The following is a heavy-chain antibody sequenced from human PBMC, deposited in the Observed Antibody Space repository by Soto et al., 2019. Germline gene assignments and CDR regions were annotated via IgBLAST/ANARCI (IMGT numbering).Heavy chain of an antibody. D-gene: IGHD3-10*01. J-gene: IGHJ4*02. Sequence: PXGALILACAASRFTVSSYWMGWVRQAPGKGLEWVANINQDGSEKYDVDSVKGRFTISRDNAKNSLYLQMNSLRAEDTAVYYCARCKDISDYYGYGYYFDDWGQGTLVTFPS. CDR3: ARCKDISDYYGYGYYFDD. V-gene: IGHV3-7*01. CDR1: RFTVSSYW. CDR2: INQDGSEK.